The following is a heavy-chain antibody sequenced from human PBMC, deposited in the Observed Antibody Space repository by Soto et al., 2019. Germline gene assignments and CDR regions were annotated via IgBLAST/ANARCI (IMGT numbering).Heavy chain of an antibody. CDR2: ISSSSSYR. J-gene: IGHJ4*02. CDR3: ARVVMGTVTPIDY. Sequence: GGSLRLSCAASGFTFSSYSMNWVRQAPGKGLEWVSSISSSSSYRYYVDSVKGRFTISGDNAKNSLYLQMNSLRAEDTAVYYCARVVMGTVTPIDYWGQGTLVTVSS. D-gene: IGHD4-17*01. CDR1: GFTFSSYS. V-gene: IGHV3-21*01.